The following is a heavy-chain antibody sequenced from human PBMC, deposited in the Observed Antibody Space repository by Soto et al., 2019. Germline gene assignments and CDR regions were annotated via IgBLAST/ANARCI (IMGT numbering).Heavy chain of an antibody. CDR1: GFSLSTSGVG. CDR2: LFWDDDD. V-gene: IGHV2-5*02. Sequence: QITLKESGPTLVKPTQTLTLTCTFSGFSLSTSGVGVGWIRQPPGKALEWLALLFWDDDDRYSPSLKSRLTITKDTSKDQVVLTMTNMDPVDTATYFGAHLAFCGGSCYYFDYWGLGTLVTVSS. CDR3: AHLAFCGGSCYYFDY. J-gene: IGHJ4*02. D-gene: IGHD2-15*01.